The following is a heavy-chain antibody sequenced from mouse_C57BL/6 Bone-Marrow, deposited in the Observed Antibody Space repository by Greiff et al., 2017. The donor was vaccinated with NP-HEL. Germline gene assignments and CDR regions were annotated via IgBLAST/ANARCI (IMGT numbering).Heavy chain of an antibody. CDR1: GYTFTSYW. Sequence: QVQLQQPGTELVKPGASVKLSCKASGYTFTSYWMHWVKQRPGQGLEWIGWFYPGSGSIKYNEKFKDKATLTADKSSSTVYMELSRLTSEDSAVYFCARHGGGYDYDRAMDYWGQGTSVTVSS. J-gene: IGHJ4*01. CDR2: FYPGSGSI. D-gene: IGHD2-4*01. V-gene: IGHV1-62-2*01. CDR3: ARHGGGYDYDRAMDY.